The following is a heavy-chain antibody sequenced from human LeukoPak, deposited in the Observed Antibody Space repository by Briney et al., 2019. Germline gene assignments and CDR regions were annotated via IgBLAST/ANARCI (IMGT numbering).Heavy chain of an antibody. CDR2: TSGSGGST. Sequence: GGSLRLSCAASGFTFSSYAMSWVRQAPGKGLEWVSATSGSGGSTYYADSVKGRFTISRDNSKNTLYLQMNSLRAEDTAVYYCAKDRIAAAVNLNWFYPWGQGTLVTLSS. CDR1: GFTFSSYA. CDR3: AKDRIAAAVNLNWFYP. V-gene: IGHV3-23*01. D-gene: IGHD6-13*01. J-gene: IGHJ5*02.